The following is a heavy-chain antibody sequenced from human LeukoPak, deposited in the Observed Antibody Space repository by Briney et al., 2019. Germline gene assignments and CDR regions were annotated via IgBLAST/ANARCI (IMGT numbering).Heavy chain of an antibody. Sequence: ASVKVSCKASGYTFTGYYMHWVRQAPGQGLEWMGWINPNSGGTNYAQKFQGRVTMTRDTSISTAYMELSRLRSDDTAVYYCARGRPRYCTNGVCPRGYYYYMDVWGKGTTVTVSS. V-gene: IGHV1-2*02. CDR2: INPNSGGT. CDR3: ARGRPRYCTNGVCPRGYYYYMDV. J-gene: IGHJ6*03. D-gene: IGHD2-8*01. CDR1: GYTFTGYY.